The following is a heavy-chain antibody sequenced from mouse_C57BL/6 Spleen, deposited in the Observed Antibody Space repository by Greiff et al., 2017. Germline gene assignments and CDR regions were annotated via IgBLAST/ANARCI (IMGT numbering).Heavy chain of an antibody. V-gene: IGHV10-3*01. J-gene: IGHJ1*03. CDR3: VRGAHYYGSSYVYFDV. Sequence: EVMLVESGGGLVQPKGSLKLSCAASGFTFNTYAMHWVRQAPGKGLEWVARIRSKSSNYATYYADSVKDRFTISRDDSQSMLYLQMNNLKTEDTAMYYCVRGAHYYGSSYVYFDVWGTGTTVTVSS. D-gene: IGHD1-1*01. CDR1: GFTFNTYA. CDR2: IRSKSSNYAT.